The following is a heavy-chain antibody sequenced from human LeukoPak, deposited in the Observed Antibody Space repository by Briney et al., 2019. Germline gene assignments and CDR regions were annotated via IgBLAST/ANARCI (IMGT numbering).Heavy chain of an antibody. CDR2: VNRDGSET. CDR1: GFTFNSYW. CDR3: ARNNGMDV. Sequence: GGSLRLSCAASGFTFNSYWMTWVRQVPGRGPEWVANVNRDGSETYYLDSAKGRFTISKDNAKNSLYLQMNSLRAEDTALYHCARNNGMDVWGQGTTVIVSS. V-gene: IGHV3-7*03. J-gene: IGHJ6*02.